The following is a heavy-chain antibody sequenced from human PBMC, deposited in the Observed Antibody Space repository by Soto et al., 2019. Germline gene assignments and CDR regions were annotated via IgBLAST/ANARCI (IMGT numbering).Heavy chain of an antibody. CDR3: AIEWVRGMDV. Sequence: QVQLVQSGAEVKKPGASVKVSCKASGYTFTSYDMNWVRQATGQGLEWMGWMNPNSANTGYAKKFQGRVTMTRNTPISTAYVELGSIRSEDTAVYYCAIEWVRGMDVWGQGTTVTVSS. CDR2: MNPNSANT. CDR1: GYTFTSYD. V-gene: IGHV1-8*02. D-gene: IGHD1-26*01. J-gene: IGHJ6*02.